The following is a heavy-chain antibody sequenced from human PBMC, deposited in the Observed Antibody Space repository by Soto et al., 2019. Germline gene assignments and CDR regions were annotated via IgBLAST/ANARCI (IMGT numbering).Heavy chain of an antibody. V-gene: IGHV3-53*01. CDR3: ARGMGAAWVTPLSH. D-gene: IGHD2-21*02. CDR2: LYTADST. Sequence: ESGGGLIQPGGSLRLSCIASGFNVDNVYMSWVRQAPWKGLEWVSVLYTADSTNYADSVKGRFTISRDSSKNTVYLQMDSLRAGDTAVYYCARGMGAAWVTPLSHWGQGTLVIVSS. CDR1: GFNVDNVY. J-gene: IGHJ4*02.